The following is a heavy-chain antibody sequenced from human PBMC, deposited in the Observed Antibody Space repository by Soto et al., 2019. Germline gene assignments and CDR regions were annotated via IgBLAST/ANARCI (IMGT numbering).Heavy chain of an antibody. D-gene: IGHD3-22*01. J-gene: IGHJ5*01. Sequence: PSETLSLTCTVSGGSISSGDYYWSWIRQPPGKGLEWIGYMYHSGSTYYNPSLKSRVTISIDRSKNQFSLKLSSVTAADTAVYYCTRHHPHHYDSSGYFDFWGQGTPVTVSS. CDR1: GGSISSGDYY. CDR3: TRHHPHHYDSSGYFDF. V-gene: IGHV4-30-2*01. CDR2: MYHSGST.